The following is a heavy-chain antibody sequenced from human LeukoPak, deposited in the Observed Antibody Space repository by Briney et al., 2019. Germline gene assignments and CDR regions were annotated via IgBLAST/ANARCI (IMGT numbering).Heavy chain of an antibody. CDR2: ISGSGGCT. D-gene: IGHD3-10*01. CDR3: AKDPRVLLWFGEAEAFDI. J-gene: IGHJ3*02. CDR1: GFTFSSYA. V-gene: IGHV3-23*01. Sequence: GGSLRLSCAASGFTFSSYAMSWVRQAPGKGLEWVSAISGSGGCTYYADSVKGRFTISRDNSKNTLYLQMNSLRAEDTAVYYCAKDPRVLLWFGEAEAFDIWGQGTMVTVSS.